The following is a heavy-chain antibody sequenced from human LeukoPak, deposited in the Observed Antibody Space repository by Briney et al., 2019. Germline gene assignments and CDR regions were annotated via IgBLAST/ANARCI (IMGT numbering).Heavy chain of an antibody. J-gene: IGHJ4*02. Sequence: PGGSLRLSCAASGLTFRSYWMSWVRQVPGKGLEWVANIKQDGSEKYYVDSVKGRFTISRDNAKNSLYLQMNSLRAEDTAVYYCARGRGLDYWGQGTLVTVSS. CDR1: GLTFRSYW. CDR2: IKQDGSEK. CDR3: ARGRGLDY. V-gene: IGHV3-7*04. D-gene: IGHD3-16*01.